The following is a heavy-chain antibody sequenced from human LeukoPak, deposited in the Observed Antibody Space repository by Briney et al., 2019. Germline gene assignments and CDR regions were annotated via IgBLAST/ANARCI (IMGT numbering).Heavy chain of an antibody. Sequence: GASVKVSCKASGYTFTSYDINWVRQATGQGLEWMGWMNPNSGNTGYAQKFQGRATMTRNTSISTAYMELSSLRSEDTAVYYCARISCSGGSCYSGDVNWFDPWGQGTLVTVSS. D-gene: IGHD2-15*01. CDR2: MNPNSGNT. V-gene: IGHV1-8*01. CDR3: ARISCSGGSCYSGDVNWFDP. J-gene: IGHJ5*02. CDR1: GYTFTSYD.